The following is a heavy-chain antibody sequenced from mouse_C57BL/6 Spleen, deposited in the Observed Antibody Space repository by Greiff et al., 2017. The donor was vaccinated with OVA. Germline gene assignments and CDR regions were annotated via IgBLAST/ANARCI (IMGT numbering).Heavy chain of an antibody. D-gene: IGHD2-5*01. J-gene: IGHJ1*03. CDR3: ARALDYSNYRWYFDV. CDR1: GYTFTSYW. Sequence: QVQLQQSGAELVRPGTSVKLSCKASGYTFTSYWMHWVKQRPGQGLEWIGVIDPSDSYTNYNQKFKGKATLTVDTSSSTAYMQLSSLTSEDSAVYYCARALDYSNYRWYFDVWGTGTTVTVSS. V-gene: IGHV1-59*01. CDR2: IDPSDSYT.